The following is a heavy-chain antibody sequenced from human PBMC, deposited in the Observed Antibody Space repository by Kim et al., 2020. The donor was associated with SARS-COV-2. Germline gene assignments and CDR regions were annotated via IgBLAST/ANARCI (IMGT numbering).Heavy chain of an antibody. CDR2: INHSGST. J-gene: IGHJ6*02. CDR1: GGSFSGYY. CDR3: ARLKGRNYYGSGSYYTYGMDV. Sequence: SETLSLTCAVYGGSFSGYYWSWIRQPPGKGREWIGEINHSGSTNYNPSLKSRVTISVDTSKNQFTLKLSSVTAADTAVYYCARLKGRNYYGSGSYYTYGMDVWGQGKTVTVSS. V-gene: IGHV4-34*01. D-gene: IGHD3-10*01.